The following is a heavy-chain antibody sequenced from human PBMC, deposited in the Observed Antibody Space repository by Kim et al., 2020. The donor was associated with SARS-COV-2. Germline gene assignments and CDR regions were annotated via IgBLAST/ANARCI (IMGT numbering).Heavy chain of an antibody. V-gene: IGHV3-7*01. Sequence: GGSLRLSCAASGFTFSNYWMTWVRQTPGKGLEWVASIKHDGSGQYYVDSLKGRFTISRDNAKNSLYLQMNSLRAEDTALYHCARGAGSSVFDPWGQGTVV. CDR2: IKHDGSGQ. J-gene: IGHJ5*02. D-gene: IGHD1-26*01. CDR3: ARGAGSSVFDP. CDR1: GFTFSNYW.